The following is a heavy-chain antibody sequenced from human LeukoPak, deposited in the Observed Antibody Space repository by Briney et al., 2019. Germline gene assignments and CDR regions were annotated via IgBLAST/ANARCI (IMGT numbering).Heavy chain of an antibody. CDR2: IKSKIDGGTT. Sequence: PGGSLRLSCAASDFTFTNAWMNWVRQAPGKGLEWVGRIKSKIDGGTTEYAAPVKGRFTISRDDSKNTLYPQMNSLKTEDTAVYYCATFKLGWELHWGQGTLVTVSS. CDR1: DFTFTNAW. V-gene: IGHV3-15*07. D-gene: IGHD1-26*01. J-gene: IGHJ4*02. CDR3: ATFKLGWELH.